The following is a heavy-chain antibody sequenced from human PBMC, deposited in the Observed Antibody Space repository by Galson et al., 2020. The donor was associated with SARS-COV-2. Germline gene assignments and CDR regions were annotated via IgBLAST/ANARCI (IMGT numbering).Heavy chain of an antibody. J-gene: IGHJ6*02. CDR2: ISAYNGNT. Sequence: ASVKVSCKASGYTFTSYGIRWVRQAPGQGLEWMGWISAYNGNTNYAQKLQGRVTMTTDTSTSTAYMKLRSLRSDDTAVYYCASGRGYSSGWYTYYGMDVWGQGTTVTVSS. CDR3: ASGRGYSSGWYTYYGMDV. D-gene: IGHD6-19*01. CDR1: GYTFTSYG. V-gene: IGHV1-18*04.